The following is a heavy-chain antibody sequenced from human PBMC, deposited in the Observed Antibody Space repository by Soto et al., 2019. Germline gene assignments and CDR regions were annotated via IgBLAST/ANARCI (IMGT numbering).Heavy chain of an antibody. J-gene: IGHJ4*02. CDR2: INEAGSEK. V-gene: IGHV3-7*01. Sequence: EVQLVESGGGLVQPGGSLKLSCATSGFTFSSYWMTCVRQARVKGLEWVANINEAGSEKYYAVSLKGRFTISRDNPKGSVYLQMDSLRAEDTGVYSCFRDPRLCSFDHWGQGSLVIVS. CDR3: FRDPRLCSFDH. CDR1: GFTFSSYW.